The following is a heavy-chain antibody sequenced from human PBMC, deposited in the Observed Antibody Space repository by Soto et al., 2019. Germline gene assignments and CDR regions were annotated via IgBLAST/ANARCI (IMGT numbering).Heavy chain of an antibody. D-gene: IGHD2-15*01. Sequence: EVQLVESGGGLVKPGGSLRLSCAASGFTFSNAWMSWVRQAPGKGLEWVGRIKSKTDGGTTDYAAPVKGRFTISRDESKNTLYLQMNSLKTEDTAVYYCTTDCSGGTCYMDVWGKGTTVTVSS. CDR3: TTDCSGGTCYMDV. J-gene: IGHJ6*03. CDR2: IKSKTDGGTT. CDR1: GFTFSNAW. V-gene: IGHV3-15*01.